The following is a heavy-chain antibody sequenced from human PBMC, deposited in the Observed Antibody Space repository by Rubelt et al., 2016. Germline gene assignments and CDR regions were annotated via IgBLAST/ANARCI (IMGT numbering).Heavy chain of an antibody. CDR2: IKQDGSEK. J-gene: IGHJ6*02. V-gene: IGHV3-7*05. CDR1: GFTFSSYW. CDR3: ARSLGYCSGGSCYPYYYGMDV. D-gene: IGHD2-15*01. Sequence: EVQLVESGGGLVQPGGSLRLSCAASGFTFSSYWMSWVRQAPGKGLEWVANIKQDGSEKYYVDSVKGRFTISRDNAKNSLYLQMNSLRAEDTAVYYCARSLGYCSGGSCYPYYYGMDVWGQGTTVTVSS.